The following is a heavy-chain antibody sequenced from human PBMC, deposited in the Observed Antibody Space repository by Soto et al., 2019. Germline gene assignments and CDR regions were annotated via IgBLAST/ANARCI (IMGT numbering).Heavy chain of an antibody. CDR2: IDGSGGGA. D-gene: IGHD2-15*01. CDR3: AKDTVSANGAWDLFDP. Sequence: ELQLLESGGGLVQPGGSLRLSCAASEFTFRNYAMTWVRQAPGKGLEWVSSIDGSGGGAYYSDSVKGRFTVSRDDSQKTLHLQMRGLRVDDPAVYYCAKDTVSANGAWDLFDPWGQGTLVTVSS. V-gene: IGHV3-23*01. CDR1: EFTFRNYA. J-gene: IGHJ5*02.